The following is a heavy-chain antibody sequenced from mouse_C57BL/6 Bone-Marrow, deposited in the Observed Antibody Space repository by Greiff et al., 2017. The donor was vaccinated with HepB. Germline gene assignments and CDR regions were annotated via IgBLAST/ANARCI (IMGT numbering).Heavy chain of an antibody. D-gene: IGHD2-5*01. CDR3: TFYYSNYYSAMDY. CDR2: IYPRSGNT. V-gene: IGHV1-81*01. CDR1: GYTFTSYG. J-gene: IGHJ4*01. Sequence: VQLQQSGAELARPGASVKLSCNASGYTFTSYGISWVKQRTGQGLEWIGEIYPRSGNTYYNEKFKGKATLTADKSSSTAYMELRSLTSEDSAVYFCTFYYSNYYSAMDYWGQGTSVTVSS.